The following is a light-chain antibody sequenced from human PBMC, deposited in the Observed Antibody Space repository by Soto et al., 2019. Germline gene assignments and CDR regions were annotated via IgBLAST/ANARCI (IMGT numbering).Light chain of an antibody. CDR1: QSVAISY. CDR2: GAS. V-gene: IGKV3-20*01. CDR3: HQYADSPET. Sequence: ETVLTQSPGTLSLSPGERATLSCRASQSVAISYLAWYQQKPGQAPRLLIYGASSRATGIPDRFSGSGSGREFTLTISRLEPEDVAVFYCHQYADSPETFGQGTKVDIK. J-gene: IGKJ1*01.